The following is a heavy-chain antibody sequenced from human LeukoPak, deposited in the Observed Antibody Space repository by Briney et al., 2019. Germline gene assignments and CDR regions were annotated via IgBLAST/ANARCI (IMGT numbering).Heavy chain of an antibody. CDR3: ARVSLVGANPGDY. D-gene: IGHD1-26*01. CDR2: KSAYNGNT. J-gene: IGHJ4*02. CDR1: GYTFTSNG. Sequence: GASVTVSCKASGYTFTSNGISWVRPAPGQGLGWVGCKSAYNGNTNYAQKLHGRVNMNTDTFTRTAYVELRSLRYDDTAVYYCARVSLVGANPGDYWGQGTLVSVSS. V-gene: IGHV1-18*01.